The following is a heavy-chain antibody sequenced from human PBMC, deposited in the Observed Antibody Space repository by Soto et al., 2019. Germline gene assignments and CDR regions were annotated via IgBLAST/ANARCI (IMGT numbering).Heavy chain of an antibody. CDR2: IYWDDDK. D-gene: IGHD3-22*01. J-gene: IGHJ5*02. CDR1: GISLSTSGVG. Sequence: SGPTLVNPTQTLTLTCTFSGISLSTSGVGVGWIRQPPGKALEWLALIYWDDDKHYSPSLKSRLTITKDTSKNQVVLTMTNMDPVDTATYYCAHSLIGYYYDSSGSNWFDPWGQGTLVTVSS. V-gene: IGHV2-5*02. CDR3: AHSLIGYYYDSSGSNWFDP.